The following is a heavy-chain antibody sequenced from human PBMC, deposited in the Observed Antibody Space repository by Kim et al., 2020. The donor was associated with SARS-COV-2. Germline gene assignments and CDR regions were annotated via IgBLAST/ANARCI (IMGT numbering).Heavy chain of an antibody. V-gene: IGHV3-7*01. CDR2: IKEAGSEK. Sequence: GGSLRLSCAASGFTFSRHWITWVRQAPGKGLEWVSNIKEAGSEKHYGDSVQGRFSISRDNAKNSLYLQMSSLRVEDTAVYYCSKEHWGPEYRGQGTLVTV. J-gene: IGHJ4*02. CDR3: SKEHWGPEY. D-gene: IGHD7-27*01. CDR1: GFTFSRHW.